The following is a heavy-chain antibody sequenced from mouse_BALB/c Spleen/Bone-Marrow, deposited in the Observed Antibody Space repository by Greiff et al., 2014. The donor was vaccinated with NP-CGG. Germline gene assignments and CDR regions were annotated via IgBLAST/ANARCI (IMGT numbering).Heavy chain of an antibody. CDR1: GYSFTGYN. CDR2: IDPYSGGT. D-gene: IGHD2-12*01. CDR3: ARSLLRRDALDY. J-gene: IGHJ4*01. Sequence: EVQLQQSGPELEKPGASVRISCKASGYSFTGYNINWVRQSNGKSLEWIGYIDPYSGGTSYYQRFKDRATLTVDKSSSTAYMQLKSLTSEDSAAYYCARSLLRRDALDYWGQGTSVTVSS. V-gene: IGHV1S135*01.